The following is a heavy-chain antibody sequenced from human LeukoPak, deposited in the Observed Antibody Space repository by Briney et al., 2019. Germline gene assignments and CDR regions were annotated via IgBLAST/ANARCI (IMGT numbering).Heavy chain of an antibody. J-gene: IGHJ4*02. V-gene: IGHV4-34*01. CDR1: GGSFSGYY. Sequence: SETLSLTCAVYGGSFSGYYWSWIRQPPGKGQEWIGEINHSGSTNYNPSLKSRVTISVDTSKNQFSLKLSSVTAADTAVYYCASSTRDDSSGYYPDYWGQGTLVTVSS. D-gene: IGHD3-22*01. CDR3: ASSTRDDSSGYYPDY. CDR2: INHSGST.